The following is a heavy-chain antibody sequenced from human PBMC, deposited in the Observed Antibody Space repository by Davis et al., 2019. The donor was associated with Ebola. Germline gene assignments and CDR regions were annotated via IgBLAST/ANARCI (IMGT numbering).Heavy chain of an antibody. J-gene: IGHJ6*02. V-gene: IGHV1-3*01. CDR3: ARDEDV. CDR1: GYIFTRYS. Sequence: ASVKVSCKTSGYIFTRYSIHWVRQAPGEGLEWVGWINGGNGDTKCSQKFQGRVTFTRDASASTAYMELSSLRSEDTAMYYCARDEDVWGQGTTATVPS. CDR2: INGGNGDT.